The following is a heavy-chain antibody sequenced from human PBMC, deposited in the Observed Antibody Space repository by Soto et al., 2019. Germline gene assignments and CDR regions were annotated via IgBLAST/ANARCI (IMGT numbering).Heavy chain of an antibody. J-gene: IGHJ6*02. D-gene: IGHD6-6*01. CDR3: ARGGSSLRYYYYYGMDV. V-gene: IGHV1-3*01. Sequence: ASVKVSCKASGYTFTSYAMHCVRQAPGQMLEWMGWINAGNGDTKYSQKFQGRVTITRDTSASTAYMELSSLRSEDTAVYYCARGGSSLRYYYYYGMDVWGQGTTVTVSS. CDR1: GYTFTSYA. CDR2: INAGNGDT.